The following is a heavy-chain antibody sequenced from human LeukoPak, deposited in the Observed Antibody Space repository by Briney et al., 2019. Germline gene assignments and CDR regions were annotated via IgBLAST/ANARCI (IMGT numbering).Heavy chain of an antibody. J-gene: IGHJ4*02. CDR3: TRDIAICWFFL. CDR1: GGSFNTYV. Sequence: GASVKVSCKASGGSFNTYVITWVRQAPGQGLEWMGRIIPILDVANFAQKFQGRVTITADKSTNTAHMELSSLRSEDTAVYYCTRDIAICWFFLWGQGTLLTVSS. D-gene: IGHD3-9*01. V-gene: IGHV1-69*04. CDR2: IIPILDVA.